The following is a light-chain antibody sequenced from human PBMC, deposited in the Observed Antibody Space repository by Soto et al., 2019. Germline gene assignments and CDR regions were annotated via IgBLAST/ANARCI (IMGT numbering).Light chain of an antibody. CDR2: EGS. J-gene: IGLJ3*02. CDR1: SSDVGTYNL. V-gene: IGLV2-23*03. CDR3: CSYASSSTVV. Sequence: QSALTQPASVSGSPGQWITISCTGTSSDVGTYNLVSWYQHHPGKAPKLLIYEGSKRPSGVSNRFSGSKSGNTASLTISGLQAEDEADYYCCSYASSSTVVFGGGTKVTVL.